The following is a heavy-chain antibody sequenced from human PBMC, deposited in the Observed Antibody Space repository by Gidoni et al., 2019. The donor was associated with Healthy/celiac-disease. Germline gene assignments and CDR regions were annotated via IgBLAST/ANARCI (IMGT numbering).Heavy chain of an antibody. J-gene: IGHJ5*02. CDR2: ISGSGGST. CDR3: AKEVFGNYYEGSWFDP. CDR1: GFTFSSYA. V-gene: IGHV3-23*01. D-gene: IGHD3-22*01. Sequence: EVQLLESGGGLVQPGGSLRLSCAASGFTFSSYAMSWDRQAPGKGLAWVSAISGSGGSTYYADSVKGRFTISRDNSKNTLYLQMNSLRAEDTAVYYCAKEVFGNYYEGSWFDPWGQGTLVTVSS.